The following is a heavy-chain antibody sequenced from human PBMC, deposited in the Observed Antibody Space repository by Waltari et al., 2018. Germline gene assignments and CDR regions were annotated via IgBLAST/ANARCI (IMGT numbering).Heavy chain of an antibody. CDR3: AREVRSSGSHFDY. Sequence: QVQLVESGGGVVQPGRSLRLSCAASGFTFSSYAMHWVRQAPGKGLEWVAVISYDGSNKYYAASVKGRFTISRDNSKNTLYLQMNSLRAEDTAVYYCAREVRSSGSHFDYWGQGTLVTVSS. D-gene: IGHD6-19*01. CDR1: GFTFSSYA. J-gene: IGHJ4*02. V-gene: IGHV3-30-3*01. CDR2: ISYDGSNK.